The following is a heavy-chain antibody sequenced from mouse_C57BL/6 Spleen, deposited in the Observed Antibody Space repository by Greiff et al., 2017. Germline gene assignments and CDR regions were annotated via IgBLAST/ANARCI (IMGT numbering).Heavy chain of an antibody. CDR1: GFTFSSYA. CDR3: ARNQLAWFAY. D-gene: IGHD4-1*02. CDR2: ISDGGSYT. J-gene: IGHJ3*01. Sequence: EVKLQESGGGLVKPGGSLKLSCAASGFTFSSYAMSWVRQTPEKRLEWVATISDGGSYTYYPDNVKGRFTISRDNAKNNLYLQMSHLKSEDTAMYYCARNQLAWFAYWGQGTLVTVSA. V-gene: IGHV5-4*03.